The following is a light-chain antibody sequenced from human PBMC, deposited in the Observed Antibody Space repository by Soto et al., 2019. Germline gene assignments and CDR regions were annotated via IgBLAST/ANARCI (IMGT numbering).Light chain of an antibody. Sequence: QSVLTQPPSASGTPGQRVTISCSGTTSNIGTNSVHWYQQLPGSAPKLLIYNDNQRPSGVPDRFSASKSGTSASLVVSGLRSEDEADYFCSACDDRPSGRVLFGAGTKLTVL. CDR1: TSNIGTNS. V-gene: IGLV1-47*02. J-gene: IGLJ2*01. CDR2: NDN. CDR3: SACDDRPSGRVL.